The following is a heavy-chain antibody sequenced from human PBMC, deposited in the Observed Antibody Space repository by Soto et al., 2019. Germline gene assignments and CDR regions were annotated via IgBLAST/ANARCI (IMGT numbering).Heavy chain of an antibody. V-gene: IGHV2-5*02. Sequence: QITLKESGPTLVKPTQTLTLTCTFSGFSLSTNRVGVGWIRQPPGKALEWLTLIYGDDNKHYSPSLKTRLTITKDTSKNQVVLTLTNMDPVDTATYYCAHSPAYCSGPGCAYFDYGGLGTLVTVSS. CDR1: GFSLSTNRVG. CDR2: IYGDDNK. J-gene: IGHJ4*02. CDR3: AHSPAYCSGPGCAYFDY. D-gene: IGHD2-15*01.